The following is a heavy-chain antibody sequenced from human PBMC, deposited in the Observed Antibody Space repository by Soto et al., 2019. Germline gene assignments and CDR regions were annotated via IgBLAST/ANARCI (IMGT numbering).Heavy chain of an antibody. CDR3: ARVAVAGLYYYYYGMDV. D-gene: IGHD6-19*01. Sequence: SETLSLTCTVSGGSISSYYWSWIRQPPGKGLEWIGYIYYSGSTNYNPSLKSRVTISVDTSKNQFSLKLSSVTAADTAVYYCARVAVAGLYYYYYGMDVWGQGTTVTVSS. J-gene: IGHJ6*02. V-gene: IGHV4-59*01. CDR1: GGSISSYY. CDR2: IYYSGST.